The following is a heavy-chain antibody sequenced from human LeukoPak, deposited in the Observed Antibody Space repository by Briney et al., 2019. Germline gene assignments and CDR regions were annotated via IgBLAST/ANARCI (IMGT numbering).Heavy chain of an antibody. CDR2: IKLDGSEK. CDR3: ARDQYDTWSRRGNFDS. J-gene: IGHJ4*02. CDR1: GFTFGKYW. Sequence: GGSLRLSCVASGFTFGKYWMSWVRQAPGKGLEWVANIKLDGSEKNYVDSVKGRFTISRDNTKNSLYLQMNSLRAEDTAVFYCARDQYDTWSRRGNFDSWGQGTLVTVSS. V-gene: IGHV3-7*03. D-gene: IGHD3-3*01.